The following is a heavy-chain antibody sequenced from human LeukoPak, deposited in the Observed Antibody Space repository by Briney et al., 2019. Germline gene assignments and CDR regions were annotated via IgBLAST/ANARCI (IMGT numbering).Heavy chain of an antibody. CDR2: IKQDGSDK. Sequence: GGSLRLSCAASGFTFSSYWMSWVRQAPGKGLQWVANIKQDGSDKYYVDSVKGRFTISRDNARNTLYLQMSSLRDEDTAVYYCARDHYGYNSLDHWGQGTLVTVSS. D-gene: IGHD5-24*01. J-gene: IGHJ4*02. V-gene: IGHV3-7*01. CDR1: GFTFSSYW. CDR3: ARDHYGYNSLDH.